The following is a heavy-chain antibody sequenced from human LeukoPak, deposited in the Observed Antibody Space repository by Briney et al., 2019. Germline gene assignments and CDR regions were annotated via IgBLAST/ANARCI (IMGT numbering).Heavy chain of an antibody. V-gene: IGHV4-31*03. CDR3: ASSTPYDSSGYYSDY. CDR2: IYYSGST. D-gene: IGHD3-22*01. J-gene: IGHJ4*02. CDR1: GGSISSGGYY. Sequence: PSETLSLTCTVSGGSISSGGYYWSWIRQHPGKGLEWIGYIYYSGSTYYNPSLKSRVTISVDTSKNQFSLKLSSVTAADTAVYYCASSTPYDSSGYYSDYWGQGTLVTVSS.